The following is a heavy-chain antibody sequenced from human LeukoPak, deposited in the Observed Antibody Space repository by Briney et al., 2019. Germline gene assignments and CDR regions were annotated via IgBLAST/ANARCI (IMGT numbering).Heavy chain of an antibody. V-gene: IGHV3-9*01. J-gene: IGHJ4*02. CDR1: GFTFDDYA. D-gene: IGHD2-2*02. CDR2: ISWNSGSI. CDR3: AKAYCSSTSCYTDY. Sequence: GRSLRLSCAASGFTFDDYAMQWVRQAPGKGLEGVSDISWNSGSIGYEDSVKGRFTISGDNAKTSLYLQMNSLRAEDTALYYCAKAYCSSTSCYTDYWGQGTLVTVSS.